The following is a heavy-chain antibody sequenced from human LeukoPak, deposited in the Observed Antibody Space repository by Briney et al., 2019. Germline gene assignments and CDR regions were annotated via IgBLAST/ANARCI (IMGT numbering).Heavy chain of an antibody. Sequence: GGSLRLSCAASGFTFSTYCMHWVRQAPGKGLVWVSRVNSDESSTSYVDSVKGRFTISRDNAKNTLYLQMNSLRAEDTAVYYCARDGGLGNNWFDPWGQGALVTVSS. J-gene: IGHJ5*01. V-gene: IGHV3-74*01. D-gene: IGHD3-16*01. CDR3: ARDGGLGNNWFDP. CDR1: GFTFSTYC. CDR2: VNSDESST.